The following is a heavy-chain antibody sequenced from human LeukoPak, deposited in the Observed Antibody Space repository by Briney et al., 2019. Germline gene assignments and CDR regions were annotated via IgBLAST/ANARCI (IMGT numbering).Heavy chain of an antibody. Sequence: GGSLRLSCAASGFRFSDYNMNWVRQAPGKGLEWVSYIIGSSSAIYYADSVKGRFTISRDNAKNSPWLQMSSLRAEDTAVYYCARDFGANSVGSDYWGQGTLVTVSS. CDR2: IIGSSSAI. V-gene: IGHV3-48*01. CDR3: ARDFGANSVGSDY. CDR1: GFRFSDYN. D-gene: IGHD4-23*01. J-gene: IGHJ4*02.